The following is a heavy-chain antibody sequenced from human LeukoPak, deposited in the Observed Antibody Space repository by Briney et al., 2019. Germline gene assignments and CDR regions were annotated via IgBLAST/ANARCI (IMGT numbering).Heavy chain of an antibody. Sequence: SVKVSCKASGGTFSSYAISWVRQAPGQGLEWMGRLIPIFGTANYAQKFQGRVTITTDESTSTAYMELSSLRSEDTAVYYCAREISSSWYNLPYNWFDPWGQGTLVTVSS. CDR1: GGTFSSYA. D-gene: IGHD6-13*01. J-gene: IGHJ5*02. V-gene: IGHV1-69*05. CDR3: AREISSSWYNLPYNWFDP. CDR2: LIPIFGTA.